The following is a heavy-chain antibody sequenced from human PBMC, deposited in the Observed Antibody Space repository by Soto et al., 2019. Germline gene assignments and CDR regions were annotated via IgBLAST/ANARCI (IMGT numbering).Heavy chain of an antibody. CDR3: ARVRYGSGSYLHAFDY. D-gene: IGHD3-10*01. Sequence: SETLSLTCTVSGGSINSFYWSWIRQSPGKGLEWIGYIYYTGSTVYNPSLKRRTTISLDTSKNQFSLNLTSVTAADTAVYYCARVRYGSGSYLHAFDYWGQGTPVTVSS. CDR1: GGSINSFY. J-gene: IGHJ4*02. V-gene: IGHV4-59*01. CDR2: IYYTGST.